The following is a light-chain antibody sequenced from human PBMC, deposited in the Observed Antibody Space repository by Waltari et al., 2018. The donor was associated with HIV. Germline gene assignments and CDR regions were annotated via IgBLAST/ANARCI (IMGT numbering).Light chain of an antibody. J-gene: IGKJ4*01. V-gene: IGKV3-15*01. Sequence: EIVMTQSPATLSVSPGERATLSCRASQSVSSNLAWYQQKPAQAPRLLIYGTSTRATGSRARFSGSGFWTELTLTIRSLQSEDFEVYYCQQYNNWPPLTFGGGTKVEIK. CDR3: QQYNNWPPLT. CDR1: QSVSSN. CDR2: GTS.